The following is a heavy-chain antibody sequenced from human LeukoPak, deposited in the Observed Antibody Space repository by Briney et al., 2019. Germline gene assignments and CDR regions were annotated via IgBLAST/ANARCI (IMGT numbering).Heavy chain of an antibody. CDR1: GFTFSDHY. Sequence: GGSLRLSCAASGFTFSDHYMDWVRQAPGKGLEWVGRIRNKANSYTTEYAASVKGRFTISRDDSKNSLYLQMNSLSAEDTAVYYCARRVEAVDIWGQGTMVTVSS. V-gene: IGHV3-72*01. CDR3: ARRVEAVDI. CDR2: IRNKANSYTT. J-gene: IGHJ3*02.